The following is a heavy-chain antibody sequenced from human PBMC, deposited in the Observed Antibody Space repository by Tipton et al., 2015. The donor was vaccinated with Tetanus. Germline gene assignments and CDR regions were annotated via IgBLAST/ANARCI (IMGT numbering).Heavy chain of an antibody. CDR3: ARHLYGYWFDP. CDR2: IYFEGST. D-gene: IGHD5-24*01. CDR1: GASISDKKYY. Sequence: TLSLTCTVSGASISDKKYYWGWIRQAPGKGLEWIASIYFEGSTYYSPSLKSRVAIDVDTSQNLFSLRLTSVTAADTAVYYCARHLYGYWFDPWGQGALVTASS. J-gene: IGHJ5*02. V-gene: IGHV4-39*01.